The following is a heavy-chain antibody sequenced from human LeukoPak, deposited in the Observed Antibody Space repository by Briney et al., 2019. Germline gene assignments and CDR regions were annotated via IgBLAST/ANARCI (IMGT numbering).Heavy chain of an antibody. J-gene: IGHJ3*02. CDR1: GGSFSSSDYY. D-gene: IGHD1-1*01. Sequence: SETLSLTCTVSGGSFSSSDYYWSWIRQPPGKGLEWIGEINHSGSTNYNPSLKSRVTISIDTSKNQFSLKLSSVTAADTAVYYCARENNEVLTRQGAFDIWGQGTMVIVSS. V-gene: IGHV4-61*08. CDR2: INHSGST. CDR3: ARENNEVLTRQGAFDI.